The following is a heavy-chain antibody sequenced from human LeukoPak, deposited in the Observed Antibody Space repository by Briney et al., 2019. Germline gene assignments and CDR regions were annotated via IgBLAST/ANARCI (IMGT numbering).Heavy chain of an antibody. J-gene: IGHJ4*02. CDR2: TYYRSKWYN. CDR3: ARTVGLYYVDY. V-gene: IGHV6-1*01. Sequence: SQTLSLTCAISGDSVSSNSAAWSWVRQSPSRGLEWLVRTYYRSKWYNDYTLSVKSRITINPDTTKNHFSLHLNSVTPEDTAVYYCARTVGLYYVDYWGPGTLVTVSS. CDR1: GDSVSSNSAA. D-gene: IGHD1-26*01.